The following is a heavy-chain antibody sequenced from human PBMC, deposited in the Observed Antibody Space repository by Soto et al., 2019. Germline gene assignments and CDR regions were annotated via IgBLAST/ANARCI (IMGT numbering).Heavy chain of an antibody. CDR1: GGSISSYY. V-gene: IGHV4-59*01. D-gene: IGHD5-12*01. J-gene: IGHJ4*02. Sequence: QVQLQESGPGLVKPSETLSLTCTVSGGSISSYYWSWIRQPPGKGLEWIGYIYYSGSTNYNPSLKSRVTISVDTSKNQFSLKLSSVTAADTAVYYCARAYGGYADYWGQGALDTVSS. CDR2: IYYSGST. CDR3: ARAYGGYADY.